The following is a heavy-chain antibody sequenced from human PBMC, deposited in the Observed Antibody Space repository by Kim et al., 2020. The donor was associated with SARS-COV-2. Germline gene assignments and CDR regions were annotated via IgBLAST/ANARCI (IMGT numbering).Heavy chain of an antibody. CDR3: AREALFDYYYGMDV. CDR2: ISYDGSNK. CDR1: GFTFSSYA. J-gene: IGHJ6*02. V-gene: IGHV3-30*04. Sequence: GGSLRLSCAASGFTFSSYAMHWVRQAPGKGLEWVAVISYDGSNKYYADSVKGRFTISRDNSKNTLYLQMNSLRAEDTAVYYCAREALFDYYYGMDVWGQGTTVTVSS. D-gene: IGHD2-21*01.